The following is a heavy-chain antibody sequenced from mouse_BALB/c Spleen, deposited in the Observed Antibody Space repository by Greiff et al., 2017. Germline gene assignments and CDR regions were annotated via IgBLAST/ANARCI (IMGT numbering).Heavy chain of an antibody. D-gene: IGHD2-4*01. CDR3: ARNYDYDGLYYAMDY. CDR2: ISYSGST. V-gene: IGHV3-2*02. J-gene: IGHJ4*01. CDR1: GYSITSDYA. Sequence: EVKLEESGPGLVKPSQSLSLTCTVTGYSITSDYAWNWIRQFPGNKLEWMGYISYSGSTSYNPSLKSRISITRDTSKNQFFLQLNSVTTEDTATYYCARNYDYDGLYYAMDYWGQGTSVTVSS.